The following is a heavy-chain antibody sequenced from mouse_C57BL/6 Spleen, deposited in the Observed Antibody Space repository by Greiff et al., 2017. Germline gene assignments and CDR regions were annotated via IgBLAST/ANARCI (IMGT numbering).Heavy chain of an antibody. CDR2: IDPSDSYT. CDR1: GYTFTSYW. CDR3: ARSIYYDYAFDY. D-gene: IGHD2-4*01. V-gene: IGHV1-69*01. J-gene: IGHJ2*01. Sequence: VQLQQPGAELVMPGASVKLSCKASGYTFTSYWMHWVKQRPGQGLEWIGEIDPSDSYTNYNQKFKGKSTLTVDKSSSTAYMQLSSLTSKDSAVCYSARSIYYDYAFDYWGQGTTLTVSS.